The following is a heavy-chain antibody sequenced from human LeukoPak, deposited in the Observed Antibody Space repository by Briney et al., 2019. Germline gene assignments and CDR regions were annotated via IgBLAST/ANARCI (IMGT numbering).Heavy chain of an antibody. Sequence: GGSLRLSCAASGFTFSSYWMSWVRQAPGKGLEWVANIKQDGSEKYYVDSVKGRFTISRDNAKNSLYLQMNSLRAEDTAVYYCAREANYYDSSGYQLFDYWGQGTLVTVSS. J-gene: IGHJ4*02. CDR3: AREANYYDSSGYQLFDY. D-gene: IGHD3-22*01. CDR2: IKQDGSEK. CDR1: GFTFSSYW. V-gene: IGHV3-7*01.